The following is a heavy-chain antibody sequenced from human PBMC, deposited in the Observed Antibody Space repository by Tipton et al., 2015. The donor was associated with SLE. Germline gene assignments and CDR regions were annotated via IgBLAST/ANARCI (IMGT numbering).Heavy chain of an antibody. D-gene: IGHD5-12*01. CDR1: GGSISSHY. V-gene: IGHV3-11*06. CDR2: ISSSSSYT. J-gene: IGHJ6*03. CDR3: ARGVSVDIVATIYYYMDV. Sequence: SLRLSCTVSGGSISSHYWSWIRQAPGKGLEWVSYISSSSSYTNYADSVKGRFTISRDNAKNSLYLQMNSLRAEDTAVYYCARGVSVDIVATIYYYMDVWGKGTTVTVSS.